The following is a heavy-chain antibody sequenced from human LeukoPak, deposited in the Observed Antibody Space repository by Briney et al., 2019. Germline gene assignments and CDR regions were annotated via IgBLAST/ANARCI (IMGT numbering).Heavy chain of an antibody. Sequence: SKTLSLTCAVYGGSFSGYYWSWIRQPPGKGLEWIGEINHSGSTNYNPSLKSRVTISVDTSKNQFSLKLSSVTAADTAVYYCARGRGGSYYPRRFFDYWGQGTLVTVSS. D-gene: IGHD1-26*01. J-gene: IGHJ4*02. CDR1: GGSFSGYY. CDR3: ARGRGGSYYPRRFFDY. CDR2: INHSGST. V-gene: IGHV4-34*01.